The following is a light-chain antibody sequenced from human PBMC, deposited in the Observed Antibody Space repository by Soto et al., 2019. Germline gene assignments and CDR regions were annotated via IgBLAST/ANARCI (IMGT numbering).Light chain of an antibody. CDR2: AAS. CDR1: QSISSY. CDR3: QQSYSPLPT. J-gene: IGKJ1*01. Sequence: DIQMTQSPSSLSASVGDRVTITCRASQSISSYLNWYQQKPGKAPKLLIFAASSLQSGAPSRFSGSGSGTDFTLTISSLQPEDFATYYCQQSYSPLPTFGQGTKVDIK. V-gene: IGKV1-39*01.